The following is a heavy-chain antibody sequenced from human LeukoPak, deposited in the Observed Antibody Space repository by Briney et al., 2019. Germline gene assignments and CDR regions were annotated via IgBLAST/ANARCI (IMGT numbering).Heavy chain of an antibody. CDR2: IYYTGST. Sequence: PSETLSLTCTASGGTISSYYWSWIRQAPGKGLEWIGYIYYTGSTNYNPSLKSRVTISLDTSKNEFSLKMSSVTAADTAVYYCARDSSGLTGFDMWGQGKMVSVSS. CDR3: ARDSSGLTGFDM. V-gene: IGHV4-59*01. CDR1: GGTISSYY. D-gene: IGHD3-22*01. J-gene: IGHJ3*02.